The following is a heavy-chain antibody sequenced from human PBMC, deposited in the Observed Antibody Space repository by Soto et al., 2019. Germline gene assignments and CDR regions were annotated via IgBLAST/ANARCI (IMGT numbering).Heavy chain of an antibody. V-gene: IGHV1-69*13. J-gene: IGHJ6*02. CDR2: IIPIFGTA. Sequence: SVKVSCKASGGTFSSYAISWVRQAPGQGLEWMGGIIPIFGTANYVQKFQGRVTITADESTSTAYMELSGLRSEDAAVYYCASSGVDSSSWYPAYYYYGMDVWGQGTTVTVSS. D-gene: IGHD6-13*01. CDR1: GGTFSSYA. CDR3: ASSGVDSSSWYPAYYYYGMDV.